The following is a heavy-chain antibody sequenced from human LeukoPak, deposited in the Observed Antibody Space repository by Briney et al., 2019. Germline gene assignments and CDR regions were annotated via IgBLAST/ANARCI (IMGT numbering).Heavy chain of an antibody. Sequence: PGGSLRLSCAASGFTFSSYEMNWVRQAPGKGLEWVSHISSRGNTIYYADSVKGRFTISRDNARNSLYLQMNSLRAEDTAVYYCARDLRATIGWYFDLWGRGTLVTVSS. CDR1: GFTFSSYE. D-gene: IGHD1-26*01. CDR2: ISSRGNTI. V-gene: IGHV3-48*03. CDR3: ARDLRATIGWYFDL. J-gene: IGHJ2*01.